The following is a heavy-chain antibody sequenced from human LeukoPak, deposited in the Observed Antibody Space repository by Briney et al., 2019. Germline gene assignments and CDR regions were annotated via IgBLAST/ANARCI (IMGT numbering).Heavy chain of an antibody. CDR3: AKDRMIVVGPDAFDI. CDR1: GFTFSSYA. Sequence: GGSLRLSCAASGFTFSSYAMSWVRQAPGKGLEWVSAISGSGGSTYYADSVKGRFTISRDNSKNTLYLQMNSLRAEGTAVYYCAKDRMIVVGPDAFDIWGQGTMVTVSS. V-gene: IGHV3-23*01. D-gene: IGHD3-22*01. CDR2: ISGSGGST. J-gene: IGHJ3*02.